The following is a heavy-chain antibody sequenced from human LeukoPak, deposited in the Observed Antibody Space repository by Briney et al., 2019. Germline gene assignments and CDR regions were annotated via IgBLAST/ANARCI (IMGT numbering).Heavy chain of an antibody. CDR3: ARGTIGSCTY. D-gene: IGHD3-10*01. Sequence: PSETLSLTCSVSGGSVNNYYWNWIRQPPGKGLDWIGYIYYGGSTNYNPSLKSRVTISVDTSKNQFSLKLRSVTAADTAVYYCARGTIGSCTYWGQGTLVTVSS. CDR2: IYYGGST. J-gene: IGHJ4*02. CDR1: GGSVNNYY. V-gene: IGHV4-59*02.